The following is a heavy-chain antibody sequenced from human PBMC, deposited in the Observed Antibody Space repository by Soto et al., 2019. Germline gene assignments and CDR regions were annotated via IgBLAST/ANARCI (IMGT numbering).Heavy chain of an antibody. J-gene: IGHJ4*02. CDR1: GGTFSSYA. V-gene: IGHV1-69*06. CDR2: FIPIFGAP. Sequence: QVQLVQSGAEVKKPGSSVKVSCKASGGTFSSYAISWVRQAPGQGLEWMGGFIPIFGAPNYAQKFQGRVTITADKSTSTAYMDLSSLTSEDTAVYYCARSKAEFDWLFNAFDYWGQGALVTVSS. CDR3: ARSKAEFDWLFNAFDY. D-gene: IGHD3-9*01.